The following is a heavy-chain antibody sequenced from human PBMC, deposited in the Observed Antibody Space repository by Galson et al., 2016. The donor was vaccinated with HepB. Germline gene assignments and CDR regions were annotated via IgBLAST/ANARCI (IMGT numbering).Heavy chain of an antibody. Sequence: SLRLSCAASGFSFRSYAMNWVRQAPGKGPEWVSGISGGGVTTYYADSVKGRFTISRDNSKNTLYLQLQSLRVEDTAVYYCAKGAGDYGGNFVFDNWGRGTLVTVSS. J-gene: IGHJ4*02. D-gene: IGHD4-23*01. CDR2: ISGGGVTT. CDR3: AKGAGDYGGNFVFDN. CDR1: GFSFRSYA. V-gene: IGHV3-23*01.